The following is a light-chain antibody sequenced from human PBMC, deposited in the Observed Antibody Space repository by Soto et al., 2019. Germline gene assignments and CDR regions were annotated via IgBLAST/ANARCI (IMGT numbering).Light chain of an antibody. Sequence: QSVLTQPASVSGSPGQSITISCTGTSSDIGSYKFVSWYQQHAGKAPKLMTYEGSKRPSGVSDRFSASKSGNAASLTISGLQADDEADYYCCSHAGDHVVFGGVTKVTVL. CDR1: SSDIGSYKF. CDR3: CSHAGDHVV. J-gene: IGLJ2*01. CDR2: EGS. V-gene: IGLV2-23*01.